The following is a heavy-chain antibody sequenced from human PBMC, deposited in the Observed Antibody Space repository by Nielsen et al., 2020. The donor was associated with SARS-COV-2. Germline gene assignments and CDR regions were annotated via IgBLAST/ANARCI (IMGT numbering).Heavy chain of an antibody. CDR1: GFTLSSYS. CDR3: ARDRFGIAARPGGYGMDV. Sequence: GGSLRLSCAASGFTLSSYSMNWVRQAPGKGLEWVSSISSSSSYIYYADSVKGRFTISRDNAKNSLYLQMNSLRAEDTAVYYCARDRFGIAARPGGYGMDVWGQGTTVTVSS. CDR2: ISSSSSYI. D-gene: IGHD6-6*01. J-gene: IGHJ6*02. V-gene: IGHV3-21*01.